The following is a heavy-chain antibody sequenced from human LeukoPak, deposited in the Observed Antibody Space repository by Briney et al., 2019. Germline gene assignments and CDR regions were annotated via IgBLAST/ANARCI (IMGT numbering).Heavy chain of an antibody. Sequence: GGSLRLSCAASGFTVSSNYMNWVRQAPGKGLEWVSVIYSGGSTYYADSVKGRFTISRDNSKNTVDLQMNDLRGEDTAVYYCARSWDARLNFDYWGQGTLATVSS. CDR3: ARSWDARLNFDY. V-gene: IGHV3-66*02. CDR1: GFTVSSNY. D-gene: IGHD1-26*01. J-gene: IGHJ4*02. CDR2: IYSGGST.